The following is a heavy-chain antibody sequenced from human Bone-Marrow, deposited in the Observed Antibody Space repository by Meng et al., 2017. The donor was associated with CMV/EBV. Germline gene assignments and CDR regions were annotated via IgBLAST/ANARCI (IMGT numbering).Heavy chain of an antibody. Sequence: GESLKISCAASGFTFDDYAMHWVRQAPGKGLEWVSLISWDGGSTYYADSVKGRFTISRDNAKNSLYPQMNSLRAEDTAVYYCAREHCSSTSCYFAFDIWGQGTMVTVSS. J-gene: IGHJ3*02. CDR3: AREHCSSTSCYFAFDI. D-gene: IGHD2-2*01. V-gene: IGHV3-43D*03. CDR2: ISWDGGST. CDR1: GFTFDDYA.